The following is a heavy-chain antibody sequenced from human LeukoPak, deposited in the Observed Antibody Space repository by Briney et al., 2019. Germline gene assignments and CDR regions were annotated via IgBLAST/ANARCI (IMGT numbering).Heavy chain of an antibody. CDR1: GFTFSSYA. J-gene: IGHJ6*03. D-gene: IGHD1-26*01. CDR2: ISYDGSNK. Sequence: GGSLRLSCAASGFTFSSYAMHWVRQPPGRGLVGVVVISYDGSNKYYTDSVKGRFTISRDNSKNTLYLQMNSLRAEDTAVYYCAKGRGWEASYYYYYMDVWGKGTTVTISS. CDR3: AKGRGWEASYYYYYMDV. V-gene: IGHV3-30*04.